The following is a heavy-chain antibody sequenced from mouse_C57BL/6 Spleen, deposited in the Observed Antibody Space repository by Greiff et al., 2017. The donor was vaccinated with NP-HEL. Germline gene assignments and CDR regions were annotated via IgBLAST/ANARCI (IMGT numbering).Heavy chain of an antibody. Sequence: EVQLQQSGPELVKPGASVKISCKASGYTFTDYYMNWVKQSHGKSLEWIGDINPNNGGTSYNQKFKGKATLTVDKSSSTAYMELRSLTSEDSAVYYCARSYDGYYGLFAYWGQGTLVTVSA. D-gene: IGHD2-3*01. CDR2: INPNNGGT. CDR3: ARSYDGYYGLFAY. V-gene: IGHV1-26*01. CDR1: GYTFTDYY. J-gene: IGHJ3*01.